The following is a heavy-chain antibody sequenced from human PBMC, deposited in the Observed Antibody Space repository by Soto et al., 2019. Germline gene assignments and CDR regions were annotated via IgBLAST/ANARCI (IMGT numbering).Heavy chain of an antibody. CDR1: CGSIISGGYY. V-gene: IGHV4-31*03. Sequence: SETLSLTCTVSCGSIISGGYYWSWIRQHPGKGLEWIGYIYYSGSTYYNPSLKCRVTISVDTSKNQFSLKLSSVTAADTAVYYCARSGYSYGPNPLLYWGQGTLVTVS. D-gene: IGHD5-18*01. CDR2: IYYSGST. J-gene: IGHJ4*02. CDR3: ARSGYSYGPNPLLY.